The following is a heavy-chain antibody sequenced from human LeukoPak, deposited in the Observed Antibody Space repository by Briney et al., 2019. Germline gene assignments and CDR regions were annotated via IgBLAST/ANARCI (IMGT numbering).Heavy chain of an antibody. Sequence: ATAKVSCKVSGYTLTELSMHWVRQAPGKGLEWMGGFDPEDGETIYAQKFQGRITMTEDTSTDTAYMELSSLRSEDTAVYYCATGDPPIAVAGTADYWGQGTLVTVSS. CDR1: GYTLTELS. CDR2: FDPEDGET. J-gene: IGHJ4*02. V-gene: IGHV1-24*01. CDR3: ATGDPPIAVAGTADY. D-gene: IGHD6-19*01.